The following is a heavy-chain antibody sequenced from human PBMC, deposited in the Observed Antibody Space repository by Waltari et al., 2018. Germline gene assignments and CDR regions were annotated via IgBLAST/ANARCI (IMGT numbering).Heavy chain of an antibody. CDR2: IYYSGST. D-gene: IGHD3-3*01. CDR3: ARAADRDYDFWSGYSAGWYFDL. V-gene: IGHV4-59*08. Sequence: QVQLQESGLGLVKPSETLSLTCTVSGGSISSYYWSWIRQPQGKGLEWIGYIYYSGSTNYNPSLKSRVTISVDTSKNQFSLKLSSVTATDTAVYYCARAADRDYDFWSGYSAGWYFDLWGRGTLVTVSS. CDR1: GGSISSYY. J-gene: IGHJ2*01.